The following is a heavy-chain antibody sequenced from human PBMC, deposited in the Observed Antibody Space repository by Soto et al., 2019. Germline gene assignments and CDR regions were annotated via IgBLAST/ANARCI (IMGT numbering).Heavy chain of an antibody. CDR3: ARLARNLIAAAGISGQSSYYYYYYMDV. Sequence: SETLSLTCTVSGGSISSGGYYWSWIRQHPGKGLEWIGYIYYSGSTYYNPSLKSRVTISVDTSKNQFSLKLSSVTAADTAVYYCARLARNLIAAAGISGQSSYYYYYYMDVWGKGTTVTVSS. J-gene: IGHJ6*03. CDR2: IYYSGST. CDR1: GGSISSGGYY. V-gene: IGHV4-31*03. D-gene: IGHD6-13*01.